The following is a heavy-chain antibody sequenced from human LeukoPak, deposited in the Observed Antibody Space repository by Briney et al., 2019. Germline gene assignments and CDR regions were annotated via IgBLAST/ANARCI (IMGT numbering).Heavy chain of an antibody. V-gene: IGHV3-21*01. CDR2: ISSSSSYI. D-gene: IGHD5-18*01. Sequence: GGSLRLSCAASGFIFSSYSMNWVRQAPGKGPEWVSSISSSSSYIYYADSVKGRFTISRDNAKNSLYLQMNSLRAEDTAVYYCARGGIQLWLDYWGQGTLVTVSS. J-gene: IGHJ4*02. CDR3: ARGGIQLWLDY. CDR1: GFIFSSYS.